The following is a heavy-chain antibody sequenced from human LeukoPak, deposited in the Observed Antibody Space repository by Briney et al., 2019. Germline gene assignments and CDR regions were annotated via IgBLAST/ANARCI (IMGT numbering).Heavy chain of an antibody. CDR3: ARHMTKDV. J-gene: IGHJ6*04. D-gene: IGHD4-11*01. Sequence: PGGSLRLSCAASGFTFSNYAMSWVRQAPGKGLEWVSAISGSASSTYHADSVKGRFTISRDNSKNTLYLQMNSLRAEDTAVYYCARHMTKDVWGKGTTVTVSS. CDR2: ISGSASST. CDR1: GFTFSNYA. V-gene: IGHV3-23*01.